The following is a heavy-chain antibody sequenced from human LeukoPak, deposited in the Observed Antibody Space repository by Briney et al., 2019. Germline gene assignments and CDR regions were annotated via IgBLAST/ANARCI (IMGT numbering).Heavy chain of an antibody. D-gene: IGHD2-2*01. CDR2: ISSSSSTI. CDR3: AKGYCISTKCFFDY. Sequence: GGSLRLSCAASGFTFSSYGMTWVRQAPGKGLEWVSYISSSSSTIYYADSVKGRFTISRDNAVNSLYLQMNSLRAEDTALYYCAKGYCISTKCFFDYWGQGTLVTVSS. V-gene: IGHV3-48*04. CDR1: GFTFSSYG. J-gene: IGHJ4*02.